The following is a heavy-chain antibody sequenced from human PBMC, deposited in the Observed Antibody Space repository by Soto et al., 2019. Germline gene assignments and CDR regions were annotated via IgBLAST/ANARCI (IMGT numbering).Heavy chain of an antibody. J-gene: IGHJ3*02. Sequence: QITLKESGPTLVKPTQTLTLTCTFSGFSLTTSGVGVGWIRQPPGKALEWLALIYWDDEKRYSPSLQSRLTITKDTSKHQVDLTVTSMNPADTGTYCCAHRLYASSDDAFDIWGQGTMV. CDR2: IYWDDEK. CDR3: AHRLYASSDDAFDI. CDR1: GFSLTTSGVG. V-gene: IGHV2-5*02. D-gene: IGHD6-6*01.